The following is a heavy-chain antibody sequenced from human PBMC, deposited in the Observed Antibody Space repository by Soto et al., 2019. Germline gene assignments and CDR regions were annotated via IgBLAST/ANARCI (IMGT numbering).Heavy chain of an antibody. CDR3: AREGAHYTPLDH. J-gene: IGHJ4*02. CDR1: GYTCTDYA. V-gene: IGHV1-3*01. Sequence: GASVKVSCNASGYTCTDYAIHWVRQAPGQGLEWMGWINVGNGNTGYSRKFQGRVTNARDMSASTAYIEVTSLTSEDTAIYYCAREGAHYTPLDHWGQGTLVTVAS. CDR2: INVGNGNT. D-gene: IGHD2-15*01.